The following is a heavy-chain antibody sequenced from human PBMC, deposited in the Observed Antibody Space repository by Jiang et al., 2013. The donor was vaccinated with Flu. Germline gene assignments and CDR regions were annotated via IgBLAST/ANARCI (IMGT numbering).Heavy chain of an antibody. CDR2: IPIFGTA. CDR3: ARLTHIYGYWYFDL. V-gene: IGHV1-69*01. D-gene: IGHD4-17*01. Sequence: IPIFGTANYAQKFQGRVTITADESTSTAYMELSSLRSEDTAVYYCARLTHIYGYWYFDLWGRGTLVTVSS. J-gene: IGHJ2*01.